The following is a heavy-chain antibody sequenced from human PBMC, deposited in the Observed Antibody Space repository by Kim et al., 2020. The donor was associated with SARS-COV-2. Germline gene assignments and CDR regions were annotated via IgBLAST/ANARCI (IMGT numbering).Heavy chain of an antibody. V-gene: IGHV1-69*01. J-gene: IGHJ4*02. D-gene: IGHD6-19*01. Sequence: ANYVQKFQGRVTITADESTRTAYMELSSLRSEDTAVYYCARWYSSGWYDYWGQGTLVTVSS. CDR3: ARWYSSGWYDY. CDR2: A.